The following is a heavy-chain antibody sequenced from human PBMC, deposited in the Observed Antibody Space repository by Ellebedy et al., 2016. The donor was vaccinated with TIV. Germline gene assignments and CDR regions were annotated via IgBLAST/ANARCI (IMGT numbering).Heavy chain of an antibody. D-gene: IGHD4-23*01. CDR1: GYTFTNKHY. CDR3: ARHSGGGQGVFDI. V-gene: IGHV1-46*01. J-gene: IGHJ3*02. Sequence: AASVKVSCKASGYTFTNKHYIHWVRQAPGQGLEWMGIIHPGEGSTDYAQKFQGRVTMTRDTSTSTVYMELSSLRSEDTAVYYCARHSGGGQGVFDIWGLGTIVTVSS. CDR2: IHPGEGST.